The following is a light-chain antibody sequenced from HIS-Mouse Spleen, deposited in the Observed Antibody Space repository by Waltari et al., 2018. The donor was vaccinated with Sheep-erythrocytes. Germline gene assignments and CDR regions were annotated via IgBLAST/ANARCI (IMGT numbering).Light chain of an antibody. Sequence: QSALTQPASVFGSPGQSITISCTGTSSDVGSYNLVSWYQQHPGKAPKLMIYEGSKRPSGVSNRFSGSKSGNTASLTISGLQAEDEADYYCCSYAGSSTPWVFGGGTKL. CDR3: CSYAGSSTPWV. J-gene: IGLJ3*02. CDR1: SSDVGSYNL. V-gene: IGLV2-23*01. CDR2: EGS.